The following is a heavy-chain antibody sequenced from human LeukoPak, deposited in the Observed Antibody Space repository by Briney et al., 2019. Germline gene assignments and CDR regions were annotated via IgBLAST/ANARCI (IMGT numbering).Heavy chain of an antibody. V-gene: IGHV4-34*01. Sequence: SETLSLTCAVYGGSFSGYYWSWIRQPPGKGLEWIGEINHSGSTNYNPSLKSLVTISVDTSKTQFSLKLSSVTAADTAVYYCARGPAYYYDSSGYYWGQGTLVTVSS. CDR2: INHSGST. D-gene: IGHD3-22*01. J-gene: IGHJ4*02. CDR1: GGSFSGYY. CDR3: ARGPAYYYDSSGYY.